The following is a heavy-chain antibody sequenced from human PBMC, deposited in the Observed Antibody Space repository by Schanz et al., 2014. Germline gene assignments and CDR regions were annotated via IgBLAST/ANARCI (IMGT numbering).Heavy chain of an antibody. CDR3: ASGGYCTNGVCNGGRNWFDP. CDR2: MSGSGSTA. D-gene: IGHD2-8*01. J-gene: IGHJ5*02. CDR1: GFTFFGSFA. Sequence: EVQLLESGGGLVQPGGSLRLSCVASGFTFFGSFAMSWVRQAPGKGLEWVSGMSGSGSTADYADSVKGRFTISRDNSKNTLYLQINSLRAEDTAVYYCASGGYCTNGVCNGGRNWFDPWGQGTLVTVSS. V-gene: IGHV3-23*01.